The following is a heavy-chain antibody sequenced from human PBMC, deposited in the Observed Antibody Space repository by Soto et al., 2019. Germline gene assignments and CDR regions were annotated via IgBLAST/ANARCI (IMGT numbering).Heavy chain of an antibody. D-gene: IGHD3-9*01. V-gene: IGHV4-39*01. CDR3: ATMTGADYYYGMDV. CDR2: IYYSGST. Sequence: PSETLSLTCTVSGGSISSSSYYWGWIRQPPGKGLEWIGSIYYSGSTYYNPSLKGRVTISVDTSKNQFSLKLSSVTAADTAVYYCATMTGADYYYGMDVWGQGTTVTVSS. J-gene: IGHJ6*02. CDR1: GGSISSSSYY.